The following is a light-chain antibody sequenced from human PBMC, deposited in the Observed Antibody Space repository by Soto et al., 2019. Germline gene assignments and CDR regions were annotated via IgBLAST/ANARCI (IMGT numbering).Light chain of an antibody. CDR3: QQYNNLPWT. CDR1: QSVSTN. V-gene: IGKV3-15*01. J-gene: IGKJ1*01. CDR2: GAS. Sequence: EIVMTQSPATLSMSPGERATLSCRASQSVSTNLAWYQQKPGQAPRLLIYGASTRATGIPARFSGSGPGTEFTLTISSLQSEDFAVYYCQQYNNLPWTFGQGTKVEIK.